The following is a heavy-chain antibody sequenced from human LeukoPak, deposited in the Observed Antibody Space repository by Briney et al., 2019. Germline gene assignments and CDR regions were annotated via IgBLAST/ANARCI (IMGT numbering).Heavy chain of an antibody. J-gene: IGHJ4*02. CDR2: LYHSGST. Sequence: SETLSLTCTVSGYSISSGFFWGWIRPPPGKGLEWIGGLYHSGSTNYNPSLRSRVAISVDTSKNQFSLRLTSVTAADTAVYYCARDRPSGSYSYWGQGTLVTVSS. V-gene: IGHV4-38-2*02. D-gene: IGHD1-26*01. CDR1: GYSISSGFF. CDR3: ARDRPSGSYSY.